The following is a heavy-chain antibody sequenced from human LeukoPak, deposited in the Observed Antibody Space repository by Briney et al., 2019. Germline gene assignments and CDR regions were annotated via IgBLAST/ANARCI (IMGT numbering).Heavy chain of an antibody. V-gene: IGHV4-34*01. CDR2: INHSGST. CDR3: ARDEGLYYPFDP. Sequence: SETLSLTCAVYGGSFSGYYWSWIRQPPGKGLEWIGEINHSGSTNYNPSLKSRVTISVDTSKSQFSLKLSPVTAADTAVYYCARDEGLYYPFDPWGQGILVTVSS. CDR1: GGSFSGYY. D-gene: IGHD3-10*01. J-gene: IGHJ5*02.